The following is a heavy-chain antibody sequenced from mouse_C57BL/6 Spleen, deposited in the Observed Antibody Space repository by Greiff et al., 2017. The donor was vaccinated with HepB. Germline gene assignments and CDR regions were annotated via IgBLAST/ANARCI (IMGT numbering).Heavy chain of an antibody. D-gene: IGHD2-4*01. Sequence: EVKLQESGPGMVKPSQSLSLTCTVTGYSITSGYDWHWIRHFPGNKLEWMGYISYSGSTNYNPSLKSRISITHDTSKNHFFLKLNSVTTEDTATYYCARYDYDGFDYWGQGTTLTVSS. J-gene: IGHJ2*01. V-gene: IGHV3-1*01. CDR3: ARYDYDGFDY. CDR1: GYSITSGYD. CDR2: ISYSGST.